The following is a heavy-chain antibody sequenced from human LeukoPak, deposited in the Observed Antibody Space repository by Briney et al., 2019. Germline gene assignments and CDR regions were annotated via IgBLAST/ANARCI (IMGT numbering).Heavy chain of an antibody. J-gene: IGHJ4*02. D-gene: IGHD6-13*01. CDR3: ARGVYIAAAQYGY. CDR1: GGSISSYY. Sequence: PSETLSLTCTVSGGSISSYYWSWIRQPPGKGLGWIGYIYYSGPTNYNPSLKSRVTISVDTSKNQFSLKLSSVTAADTAVYYCARGVYIAAAQYGYWGQGTLVSVSS. CDR2: IYYSGPT. V-gene: IGHV4-59*01.